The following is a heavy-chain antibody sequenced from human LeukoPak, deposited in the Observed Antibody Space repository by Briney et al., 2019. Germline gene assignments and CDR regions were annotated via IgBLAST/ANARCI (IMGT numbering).Heavy chain of an antibody. CDR2: ISSSGSTI. Sequence: GGSLRLSCAASGFTVSSNYMSWVRQAPGKGLEWVSYISSSGSTIYYADSVKGRFTISRDDAKNSLYLQMNSLRAEDTAVYYCAELGITMIGGVWGKGTTVTISS. J-gene: IGHJ6*04. V-gene: IGHV3-11*04. CDR3: AELGITMIGGV. CDR1: GFTVSSNY. D-gene: IGHD3-10*02.